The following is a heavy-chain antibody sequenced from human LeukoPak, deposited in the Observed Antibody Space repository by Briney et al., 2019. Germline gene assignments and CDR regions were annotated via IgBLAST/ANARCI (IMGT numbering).Heavy chain of an antibody. J-gene: IGHJ5*02. CDR2: INPSGGST. Sequence: ASVKVSCKASGYTFTSYYMHWVRQAPGQGLEWMGIINPSGGSTSYAQKFQGRVTMTRDMSKSTDYMELSSLRSEDTAVYYCARDNSVEDTAWWFDPWGQGTLVTVSS. D-gene: IGHD4-23*01. CDR3: ARDNSVEDTAWWFDP. V-gene: IGHV1-46*01. CDR1: GYTFTSYY.